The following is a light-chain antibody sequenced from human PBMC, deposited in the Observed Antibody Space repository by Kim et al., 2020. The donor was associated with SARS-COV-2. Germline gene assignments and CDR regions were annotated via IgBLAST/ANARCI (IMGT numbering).Light chain of an antibody. Sequence: GQSITTSCTGTSSDVGCNNYVSWYQQHPGKAPILMFYDVSNRPSGVSNRFSGSKADNAASLTISVLQAEDEADYYCSSYTSSIPYVFGTGTKVTVL. V-gene: IGLV2-14*03. CDR1: SSDVGCNNY. J-gene: IGLJ1*01. CDR2: DVS. CDR3: SSYTSSIPYV.